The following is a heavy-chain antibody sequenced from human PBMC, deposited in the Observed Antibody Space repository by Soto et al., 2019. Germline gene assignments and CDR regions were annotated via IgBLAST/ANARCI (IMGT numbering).Heavy chain of an antibody. Sequence: SETLSLTCTVSGGSISSYYWSWIRQPPGKGLEWIGYIYYSGSTNYNPSLKSRVTISVDTSKNQFSLKLSSVTAADTAVYYCARDKGEDYNFWKSSGAFDIWGQGTMVTVSS. D-gene: IGHD3-3*01. J-gene: IGHJ3*02. CDR3: ARDKGEDYNFWKSSGAFDI. CDR2: IYYSGST. V-gene: IGHV4-59*01. CDR1: GGSISSYY.